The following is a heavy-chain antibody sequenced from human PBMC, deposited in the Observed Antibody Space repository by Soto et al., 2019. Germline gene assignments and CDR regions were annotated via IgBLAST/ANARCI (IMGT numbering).Heavy chain of an antibody. CDR3: ARDRAVAGTNPYFDY. J-gene: IGHJ4*02. CDR1: GYTFTSYG. D-gene: IGHD6-19*01. CDR2: ISAYNGNT. Sequence: ASVKVSCKASGYTFTSYGISWVRQAPGQGLEWMGWISAYNGNTNYAQKLQGRVTMTTDTSTSAAYMELRSLRSDDTAVYYCARDRAVAGTNPYFDYWGQGTLVTVSS. V-gene: IGHV1-18*01.